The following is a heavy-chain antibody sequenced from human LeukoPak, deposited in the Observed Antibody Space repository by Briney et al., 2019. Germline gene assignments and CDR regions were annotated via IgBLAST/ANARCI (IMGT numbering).Heavy chain of an antibody. J-gene: IGHJ4*02. CDR1: GGSISSSSYY. CDR2: IYYSGST. CDR3: ARHRNEYDYGNYQVIDY. V-gene: IGHV4-39*01. Sequence: PSETLSLTCTVSGGSISSSSYYWGWIRQPPGKGLERIGSIYYSGSTYYNPSLKSRVTISVDTSKNQFSLKLSSVTAADTPVYYCARHRNEYDYGNYQVIDYWSQGTMVTVTS. D-gene: IGHD4-11*01.